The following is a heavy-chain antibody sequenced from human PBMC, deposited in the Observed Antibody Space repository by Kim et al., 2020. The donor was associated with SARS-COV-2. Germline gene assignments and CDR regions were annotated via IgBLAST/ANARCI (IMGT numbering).Heavy chain of an antibody. Sequence: GGSLRLSCAASGFIFGDYAMHWVRQAPGKGLEWVSGISWNGGSLGYADSVKGRFTISRDNTKNSVYLQMNSLRTEDTALYYCAKDSDRSGLYYYYFGMDVWGHGTTVTVSS. CDR2: ISWNGGSL. D-gene: IGHD3-22*01. CDR3: AKDSDRSGLYYYYFGMDV. CDR1: GFIFGDYA. J-gene: IGHJ6*02. V-gene: IGHV3-9*01.